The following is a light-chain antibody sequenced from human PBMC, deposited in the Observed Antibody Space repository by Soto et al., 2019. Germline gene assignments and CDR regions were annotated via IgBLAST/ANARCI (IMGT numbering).Light chain of an antibody. J-gene: IGKJ1*01. CDR3: QQYGSSPRT. Sequence: EVVMTQSPATLSVSPGERATLSCRASESVSRNLAWYQQKPGQAPRLLNYDASSRATGIPDRFSGSGSGTDFTLTISRLEPEDFAVYYCQQYGSSPRTFGQGTKVDI. V-gene: IGKV3-20*01. CDR2: DAS. CDR1: ESVSRN.